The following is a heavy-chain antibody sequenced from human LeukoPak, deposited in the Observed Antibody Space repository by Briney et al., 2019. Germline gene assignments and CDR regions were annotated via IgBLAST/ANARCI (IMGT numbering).Heavy chain of an antibody. Sequence: GGSLRLSCAASGFTFSSYVNWVRQAPGKGLEWVSSISSTSSYIYYADSVKCRFTISRDNAKNSLYLQMNSLRADDTAVYYCARGQSRYFDWYLGFFDYWGQGTLVTVSS. CDR2: ISSTSSYI. J-gene: IGHJ4*02. V-gene: IGHV3-21*01. CDR3: ARGQSRYFDWYLGFFDY. CDR1: GFTFSSYV. D-gene: IGHD3-9*01.